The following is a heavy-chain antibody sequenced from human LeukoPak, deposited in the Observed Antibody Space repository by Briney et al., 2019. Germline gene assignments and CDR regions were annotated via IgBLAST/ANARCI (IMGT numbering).Heavy chain of an antibody. V-gene: IGHV1-2*02. CDR2: INPNSGGT. CDR3: ARAHSSGWYGGDAFDI. Sequence: GASVKVSCKASGYTFTGYYMHWVRQAPGQGLEWMGWINPNSGGTNFAQKFQGRVTMTRDTSISTAYMELSRLRSDDTAVYYCARAHSSGWYGGDAFDIWGQGTMVTVSS. CDR1: GYTFTGYY. D-gene: IGHD6-19*01. J-gene: IGHJ3*02.